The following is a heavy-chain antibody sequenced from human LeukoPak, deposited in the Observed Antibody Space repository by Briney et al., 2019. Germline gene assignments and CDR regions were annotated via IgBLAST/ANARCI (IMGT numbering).Heavy chain of an antibody. CDR2: ISSGTTTI. D-gene: IGHD2-2*01. J-gene: IGHJ4*02. CDR3: ARRYCSSTSCTLDY. CDR1: GFTFSSYE. V-gene: IGHV3-48*03. Sequence: GGSLRLSCTASGFTFSSYEMNWVRQAPGKGLEWVSYISSGTTTIYYADSVKGRFTISRDNAKNSLYLQMNGLRAEDTAVYYCARRYCSSTSCTLDYWGQGTLVTVSS.